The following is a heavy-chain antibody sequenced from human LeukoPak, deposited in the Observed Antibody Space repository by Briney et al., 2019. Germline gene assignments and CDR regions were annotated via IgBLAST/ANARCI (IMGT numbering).Heavy chain of an antibody. V-gene: IGHV3-53*04. D-gene: IGHD3-22*01. CDR1: GFTVSSNY. CDR3: ARVDDSSGYYCDY. J-gene: IGHJ4*02. Sequence: PGGSLRLSCAASGFTVSSNYMSWVRQAPGKGLEWVSVIYSGGSTYYADSVKGRFTISRHNSKNTLHLQMNSLRAEDTAVYYCARVDDSSGYYCDYWGQGTLVTVSS. CDR2: IYSGGST.